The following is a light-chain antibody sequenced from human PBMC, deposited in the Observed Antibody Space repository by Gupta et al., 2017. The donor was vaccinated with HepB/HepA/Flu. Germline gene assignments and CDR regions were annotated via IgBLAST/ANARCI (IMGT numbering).Light chain of an antibody. Sequence: DIQMTQSPSTLSVYVGDTVTITCRASQNIDTYLAWYHQKPGKAPKLLIHWASYLQSGVSSRFSGSGSGTEFILTISSLRTDDLGTYYCQQYRAFHTFGGGTRVEI. CDR3: QQYRAFHT. CDR1: QNIDTY. J-gene: IGKJ4*01. V-gene: IGKV1-5*03. CDR2: WAS.